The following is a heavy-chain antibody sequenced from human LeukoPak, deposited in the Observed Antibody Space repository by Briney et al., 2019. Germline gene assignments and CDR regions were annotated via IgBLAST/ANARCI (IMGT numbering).Heavy chain of an antibody. CDR3: ERDGYAGIAAVGSADY. V-gene: IGHV1-18*04. CDR2: FSTYNGNT. CDR1: GYTFTSYG. J-gene: IGHJ4*02. D-gene: IGHD6-13*01. Sequence: GASVKVSCKASGYTFTSYGISWVRQAPGQGLELEGVFSTYNGNTNYAQKLQGRVTMTTDTSTSTAYLDLRSLRSDDTAVYYCERDGYAGIAAVGSADYWGQGTLVTVSS.